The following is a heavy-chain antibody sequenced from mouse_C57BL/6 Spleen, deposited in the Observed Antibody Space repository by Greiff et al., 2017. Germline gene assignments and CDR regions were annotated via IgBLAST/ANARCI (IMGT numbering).Heavy chain of an antibody. CDR3: ARTAHISTVVADWYFDV. Sequence: VQLQQPGAELVRPGSSVKLSCKASGYTFTSYWMHWVKQRPIQGLEWIGNIDPSDSETHYNQKFKDKATLTVDKSSSTAYMQLSSLTSEDSAVYYRARTAHISTVVADWYFDVWGTGTTVTVSS. J-gene: IGHJ1*03. D-gene: IGHD1-1*01. V-gene: IGHV1-52*01. CDR1: GYTFTSYW. CDR2: IDPSDSET.